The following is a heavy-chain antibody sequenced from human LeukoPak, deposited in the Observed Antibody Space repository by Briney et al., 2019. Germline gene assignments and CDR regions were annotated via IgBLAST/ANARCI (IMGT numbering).Heavy chain of an antibody. J-gene: IGHJ4*02. Sequence: SETLSLTCTVSGYSISSGYYWGWIRQPPGKGLEWIGSIYHSGSTYYNPSLKSRVTISVDTSKNQFSLKLSSVTAADTAVYYCATDSTIAAFDYWGQGTLVTVSS. CDR3: ATDSTIAAFDY. D-gene: IGHD6-6*01. CDR2: IYHSGST. V-gene: IGHV4-38-2*02. CDR1: GYSISSGYY.